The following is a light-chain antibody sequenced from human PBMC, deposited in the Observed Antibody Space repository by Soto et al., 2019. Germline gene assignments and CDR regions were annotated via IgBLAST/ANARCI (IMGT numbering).Light chain of an antibody. J-gene: IGKJ4*01. CDR3: QQYGSSPLLT. V-gene: IGKV3-20*01. CDR1: STN. Sequence: EIMLTQSPGTLSLSPGERATLSCRASSTNLAWYQQKPGQAPRRLIYGASSRATGIPDRFSGSGSGTDFTLTISRLEPEDFVVYYCQQYGSSPLLTFGGGTKVEIK. CDR2: GAS.